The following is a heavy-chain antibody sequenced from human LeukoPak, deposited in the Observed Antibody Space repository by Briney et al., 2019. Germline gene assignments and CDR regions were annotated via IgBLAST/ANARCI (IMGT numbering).Heavy chain of an antibody. J-gene: IGHJ4*02. Sequence: GGSLRLSCAPSGFTFSRHGMHWVRQAPGKGLEWVAIISNDGSRKYYAHSVEGRFTISRDNSKNTLYLQMNSLRAEDTAVYYCAKDPGMATISGYWGQGTLVTVSS. CDR3: AKDPGMATISGY. CDR1: GFTFSRHG. D-gene: IGHD5-24*01. V-gene: IGHV3-30*18. CDR2: ISNDGSRK.